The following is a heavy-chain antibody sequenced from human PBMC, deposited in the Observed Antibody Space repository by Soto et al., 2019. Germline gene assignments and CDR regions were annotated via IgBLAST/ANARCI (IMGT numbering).Heavy chain of an antibody. J-gene: IGHJ4*01. V-gene: IGHV1-58*01. CDR1: GFTFTSSA. Sequence: ASVKVSCKASGFTFTSSAVQWVRQARGQRLEWIGWIVVGSGNTNYAQKFQERVTITRDISTSTAYIELSILRSEDTAVYYCAADPYDSSGYYYSGFEASGYWG. D-gene: IGHD3-22*01. CDR2: IVVGSGNT. CDR3: AADPYDSSGYYYSGFEASGY.